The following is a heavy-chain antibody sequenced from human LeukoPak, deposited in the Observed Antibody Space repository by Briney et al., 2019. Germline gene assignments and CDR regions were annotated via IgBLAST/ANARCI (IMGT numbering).Heavy chain of an antibody. CDR2: ISGSGGST. D-gene: IGHD3-22*01. CDR1: GFTFSSYA. CDR3: AREHDYYDSSGYFSWSAFDI. J-gene: IGHJ3*02. V-gene: IGHV3-23*01. Sequence: GSLRLSCAASGFTFSSYAMSWVRQAPGKGLEWVSAISGSGGSTYYADSVKGRFTISRDNSKNTLCLQMNSLRAEDTAVYYCAREHDYYDSSGYFSWSAFDIWGQGTMVTVSS.